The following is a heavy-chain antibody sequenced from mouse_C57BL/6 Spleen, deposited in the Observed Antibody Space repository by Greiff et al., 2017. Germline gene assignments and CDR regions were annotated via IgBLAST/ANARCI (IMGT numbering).Heavy chain of an antibody. CDR3: ARSGYGNYFAWFAY. V-gene: IGHV1-59*01. Sequence: QVQLQQPGAELVRPGTSVKLSCKASGYTFTSYWMHWVKQRPGQGLEWIGVLDPSDSYTNYNQKFKSQATLTVATSSSTAYMQLSSLTSEDSAVYYCARSGYGNYFAWFAYWDQGTLVTVSA. CDR2: LDPSDSYT. D-gene: IGHD2-10*02. J-gene: IGHJ3*01. CDR1: GYTFTSYW.